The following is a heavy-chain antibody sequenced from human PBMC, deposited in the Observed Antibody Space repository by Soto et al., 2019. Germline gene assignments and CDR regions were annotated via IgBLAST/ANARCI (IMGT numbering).Heavy chain of an antibody. Sequence: ASVKVSCKASGFTFTSSAMQWVRQARGQRLEGIGWIVVGSGNTNYAQNFQERVTITRDMSTSTACMELSSLTYEDTAVYYCAADSSSSWYYYYGMDVWGQGTTVTVSS. V-gene: IGHV1-58*02. J-gene: IGHJ6*02. D-gene: IGHD6-13*01. CDR2: IVVGSGNT. CDR1: GFTFTSSA. CDR3: AADSSSSWYYYYGMDV.